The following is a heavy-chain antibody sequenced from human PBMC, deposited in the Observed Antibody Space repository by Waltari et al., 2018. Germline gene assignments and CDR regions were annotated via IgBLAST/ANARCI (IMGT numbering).Heavy chain of an antibody. D-gene: IGHD3-16*02. CDR1: GYTFIDYG. CDR3: ARGGYSDVSDALDI. CDR2: ISVYFGNT. J-gene: IGHJ3*02. V-gene: IGHV1-18*01. Sequence: QVQLVQSGPEVKKPGASVKVSCRTSGYTFIDYGINWVRQAPGQGLEWMGWISVYFGNTIYAQHFQDRVAMTTDTSTGTAYMEMWSLTSGDTAVYFCARGGYSDVSDALDIWGQGTRVTVSS.